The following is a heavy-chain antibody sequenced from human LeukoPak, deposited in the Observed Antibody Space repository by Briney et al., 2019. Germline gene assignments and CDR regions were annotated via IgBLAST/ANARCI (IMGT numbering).Heavy chain of an antibody. J-gene: IGHJ4*02. V-gene: IGHV3-66*01. CDR1: GFTVSSNY. CDR3: ARDLHFYGDYDF. CDR2: IYSGGST. D-gene: IGHD4-17*01. Sequence: GGSLRLSCAASGFTVSSNYMSWVRQAPGKGLEWVSVIYSGGSTYYADSVKGRFTISRDNSKNTLYLQMNSLRAEDTAVYYCARDLHFYGDYDFGGQGTLVTVSS.